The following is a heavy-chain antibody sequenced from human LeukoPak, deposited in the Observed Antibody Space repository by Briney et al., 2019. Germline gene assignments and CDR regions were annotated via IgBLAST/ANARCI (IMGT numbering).Heavy chain of an antibody. Sequence: SETLSLTCTVSGGSISSSSYYWGWLRQPPGKGLEWIVRIYYSGSTYYNPSLKSRFTISVDTSKNQFSLKLSSVTAADTAVYYCARAIVVVVAATVHWFDPWGQGTLVTVSS. V-gene: IGHV4-39*01. CDR2: IYYSGST. J-gene: IGHJ5*02. CDR1: GGSISSSSYY. CDR3: ARAIVVVVAATVHWFDP. D-gene: IGHD2-15*01.